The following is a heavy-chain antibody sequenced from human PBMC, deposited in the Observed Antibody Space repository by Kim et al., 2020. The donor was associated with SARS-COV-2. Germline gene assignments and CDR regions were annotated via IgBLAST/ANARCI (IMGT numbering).Heavy chain of an antibody. V-gene: IGHV4-59*13. CDR3: ARVTATYYDILTGYRLSWYFDL. J-gene: IGHJ2*01. CDR1: GGSISSYY. Sequence: SETLSLTCTVSGGSISSYYWSWIRQPPGKGLEWIGYIYYSGSTNYNPSLKSRVTISVDTSKNQFSLKLSSVTAADTAVYYCARVTATYYDILTGYRLSWYFDLWGRGNLVTVPS. D-gene: IGHD3-9*01. CDR2: IYYSGST.